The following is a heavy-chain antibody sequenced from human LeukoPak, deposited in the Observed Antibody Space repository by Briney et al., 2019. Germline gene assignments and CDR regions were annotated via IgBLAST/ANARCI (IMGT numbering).Heavy chain of an antibody. CDR2: IIPIFGTA. Sequence: ASVKVSCKASGYTFTSYGISWVRQAPGQGLEWMGGIIPIFGTANYAQKFQGRVTITADESTSTAYMELSSLRSEDTAVYYCASNSYSGPYYYYGMDVWGQGTTVTVSS. CDR1: GYTFTSYG. D-gene: IGHD1-26*01. J-gene: IGHJ6*02. CDR3: ASNSYSGPYYYYGMDV. V-gene: IGHV1-69*13.